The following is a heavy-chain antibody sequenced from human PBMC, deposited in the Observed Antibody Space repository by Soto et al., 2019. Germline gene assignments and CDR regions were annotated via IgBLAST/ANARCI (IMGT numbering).Heavy chain of an antibody. D-gene: IGHD3-16*01. J-gene: IGHJ4*02. CDR2: IKQDGSEK. V-gene: IGHV3-7*01. Sequence: GGSLRLSCAASGFTFSSYCMSWVRQAPGKGLEWVANIKQDGSEKYYVDSVKGRFTISRDNAKNSLYLQMNSLRAEDTAVYYCAREFRGEPYYFDYWGQGTLVTVSS. CDR3: AREFRGEPYYFDY. CDR1: GFTFSSYC.